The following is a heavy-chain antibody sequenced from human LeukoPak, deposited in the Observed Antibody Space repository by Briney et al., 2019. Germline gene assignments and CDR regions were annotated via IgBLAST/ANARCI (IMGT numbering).Heavy chain of an antibody. J-gene: IGHJ4*02. Sequence: PSETLSLTCTVSGGSVSSTTYFWSWIRQPPGKGLEWIASINYSGSTYYNPSLKSRVTISVDTSKKQFSLKLSSVTAADTAVYYCARGYSSSWNYFDYWGQGTLVTVSS. CDR3: ARGYSSSWNYFDY. CDR1: GGSVSSTTYF. CDR2: INYSGST. D-gene: IGHD6-13*01. V-gene: IGHV4-39*07.